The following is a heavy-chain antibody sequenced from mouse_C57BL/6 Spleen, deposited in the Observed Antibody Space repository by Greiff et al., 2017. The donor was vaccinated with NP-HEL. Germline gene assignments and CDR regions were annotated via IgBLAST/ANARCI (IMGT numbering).Heavy chain of an antibody. J-gene: IGHJ1*03. Sequence: EVKLQESVAELVRPGASVKLSCTASGFNIKNTYMHWVKQRPEQGLEWIGRIDPANGNTKYAPKFQGKATIPADTSSKTAYMQLSSLTSEDTAIYYCARDYGSSYWYFDVWGTGTTVTVSS. V-gene: IGHV14-3*01. CDR3: ARDYGSSYWYFDV. CDR1: GFNIKNTY. D-gene: IGHD1-1*01. CDR2: IDPANGNT.